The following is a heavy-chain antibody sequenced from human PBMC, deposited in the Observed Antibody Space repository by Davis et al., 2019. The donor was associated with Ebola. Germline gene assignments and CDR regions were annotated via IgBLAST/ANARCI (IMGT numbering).Heavy chain of an antibody. J-gene: IGHJ4*02. D-gene: IGHD1-14*01. CDR2: ISYDGNDK. CDR3: AKSSMTGWY. Sequence: GESLKISCAASGITFSSNAMHWVRQAPGKGLEWVAVISYDGNDKYYADSVKGRFTISTDNSKNTLYLQMSSLRVEDTAVYYCAKSSMTGWYWGQGTLVTASS. CDR1: GITFSSNA. V-gene: IGHV3-30*18.